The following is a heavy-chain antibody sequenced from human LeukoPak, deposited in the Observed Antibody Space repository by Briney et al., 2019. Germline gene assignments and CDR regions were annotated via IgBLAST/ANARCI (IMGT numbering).Heavy chain of an antibody. CDR1: GGTFSSYV. CDR3: ATCAGYENYYYYYMDV. CDR2: IIPIFGTA. Sequence: ASVKVSCKASGGTFSSYVITWVRQAPGQGLEWMGGIIPIFGTANYAQKFQGRVTITADESTSTAYMELSSLRSEDTAVYYCATCAGYENYYYYYMDVWGKGTTVTISS. J-gene: IGHJ6*03. D-gene: IGHD5-12*01. V-gene: IGHV1-69*13.